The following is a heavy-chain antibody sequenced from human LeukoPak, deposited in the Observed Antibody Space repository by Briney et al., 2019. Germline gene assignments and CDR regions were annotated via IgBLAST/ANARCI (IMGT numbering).Heavy chain of an antibody. D-gene: IGHD2-2*01. V-gene: IGHV3-48*03. J-gene: IGHJ3*02. CDR3: AVVVVPAAELVPDAFDI. CDR2: ISSSGSTI. CDR1: GFTFSSYE. Sequence: PGGSLRLSRAASGFTFSSYEMNWVRQAPGKGLEWVSYISSSGSTIYYADSVKGRFTISRDNAKNSLYLQMNSLRAEDTAVYYCAVVVVPAAELVPDAFDIWGQGTMVTVSS.